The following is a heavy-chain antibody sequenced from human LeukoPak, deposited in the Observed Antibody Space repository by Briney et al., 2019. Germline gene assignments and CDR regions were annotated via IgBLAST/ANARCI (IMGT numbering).Heavy chain of an antibody. CDR2: ISYDGSNK. CDR3: ARTLVVVMYYGIDV. V-gene: IGHV3-30-3*01. CDR1: GFTFSSYV. Sequence: GGSLRLSCAASGFTFSSYVMHWVRQAPGKGLEWVAVISYDGSNKYYADSVKGRFTISRDNSKNTLYLQMNSLRAEDTAVYYCARTLVVVMYYGIDVWGQGTTVTVSS. D-gene: IGHD3-22*01. J-gene: IGHJ6*02.